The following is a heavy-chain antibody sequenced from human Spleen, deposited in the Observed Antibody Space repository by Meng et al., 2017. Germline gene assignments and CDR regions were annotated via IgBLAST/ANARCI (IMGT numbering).Heavy chain of an antibody. CDR2: ITASGDRR. CDR3: AKTRLRDTPYGAFDI. J-gene: IGHJ3*02. V-gene: IGHV3-23*01. D-gene: IGHD5-18*01. CDR1: GFTVSSNE. Sequence: GGSLRLSCAASGFTVSSNEMSWVRQAPGKGLEFVSTITASGDRRYYADSVKGRFTISRDNSKNTLYLQMNSLGAEDTAVYYCAKTRLRDTPYGAFDIWGQGTMVTVSS.